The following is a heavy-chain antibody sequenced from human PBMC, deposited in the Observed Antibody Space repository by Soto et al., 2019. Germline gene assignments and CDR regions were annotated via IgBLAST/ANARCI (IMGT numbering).Heavy chain of an antibody. Sequence: QVQLQESGPGLVKPSETLSLTCTVSGGSISNYYWTWIRQPPGKGLEWIGFIYYTGSTNYSPSLKSRVTLSLDTSKNQFSLKLNSVTAADTAVYYCARAGYSYGTGYYFDYWGQGTLVTVSS. V-gene: IGHV4-59*01. CDR1: GGSISNYY. D-gene: IGHD5-18*01. CDR2: IYYTGST. J-gene: IGHJ4*02. CDR3: ARAGYSYGTGYYFDY.